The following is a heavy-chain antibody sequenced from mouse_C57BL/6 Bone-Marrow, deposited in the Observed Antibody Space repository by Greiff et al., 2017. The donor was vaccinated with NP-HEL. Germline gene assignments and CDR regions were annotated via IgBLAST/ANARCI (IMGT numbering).Heavy chain of an antibody. J-gene: IGHJ2*01. CDR3: AREGDITTVVAHFDY. Sequence: QVQLQQSGAELVKPGASVKLSCKASGYTFTSYWMHWVKQRPGRGLEWIGRIDPNSGGTKYNEKFKSKATLTVDKPSSTAYMQLSSLTSEDSAVYYCAREGDITTVVAHFDYWGQGTTLTVSS. V-gene: IGHV1-72*01. CDR1: GYTFTSYW. CDR2: IDPNSGGT. D-gene: IGHD1-1*01.